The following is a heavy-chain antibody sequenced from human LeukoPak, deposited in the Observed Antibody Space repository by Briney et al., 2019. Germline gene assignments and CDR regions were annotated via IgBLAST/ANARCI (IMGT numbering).Heavy chain of an antibody. Sequence: SETLSLTCTVSGGSVSSGSYYWSWIRQPPGKGLEWIGYIYYSGSTNYNPSLKSRVTISVDTSKNQFSLKLSSVTAADTAVYYCAREPYYGMDVWGQGTTVTVSS. V-gene: IGHV4-61*01. CDR2: IYYSGST. CDR3: AREPYYGMDV. J-gene: IGHJ6*02. CDR1: GGSVSSGSYY.